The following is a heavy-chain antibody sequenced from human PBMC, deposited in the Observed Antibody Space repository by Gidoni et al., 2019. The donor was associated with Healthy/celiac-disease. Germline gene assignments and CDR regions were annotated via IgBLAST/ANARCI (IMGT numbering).Heavy chain of an antibody. CDR3: ARGRKARSLDYFDY. D-gene: IGHD6-6*01. Sequence: EVQLVESGGGLVQPGGCLRPTCQASGFAFSSYDMHWVRQATGKGLEWVSAIGTAGDTYYPGSVKGRFTISRENAKNSLYLQMNSLRAEDTAVYYCARGRKARSLDYFDYWGQGTLVTVSS. V-gene: IGHV3-13*01. CDR2: IGTAGDT. J-gene: IGHJ4*02. CDR1: GFAFSSYD.